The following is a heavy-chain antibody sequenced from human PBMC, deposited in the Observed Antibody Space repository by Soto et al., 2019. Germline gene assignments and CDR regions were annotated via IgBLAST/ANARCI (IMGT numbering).Heavy chain of an antibody. V-gene: IGHV3-23*01. CDR3: ATREVATLLTYFDY. D-gene: IGHD5-12*01. CDR2: ISGSGGST. Sequence: EVQLLESGGGLVQPGGSLRLSCAASGFTFSSYAMSWVRQAKGKGLEWVSAISGSGGSTYYADSVKGQFTISRDNYKNTLSLQMNSLRAVDTAVYYCATREVATLLTYFDYWGQGTLVTVSS. CDR1: GFTFSSYA. J-gene: IGHJ4*02.